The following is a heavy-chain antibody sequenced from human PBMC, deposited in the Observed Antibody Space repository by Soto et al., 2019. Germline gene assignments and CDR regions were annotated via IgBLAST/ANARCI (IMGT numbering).Heavy chain of an antibody. V-gene: IGHV3-23*01. CDR1: GFTFSSYA. Sequence: VQLLESGGGLVQPGGSLRLSCAASGFTFSSYAMSWARQAPGKGLEWVSSISNTGGSTYYADSVKGRFTISRDNSKNTLYVQMNSLRGEDTAVYYCAKGVGGLRVRDAFDIWGQGTMVTVSS. CDR2: ISNTGGST. D-gene: IGHD3-10*01. CDR3: AKGVGGLRVRDAFDI. J-gene: IGHJ3*02.